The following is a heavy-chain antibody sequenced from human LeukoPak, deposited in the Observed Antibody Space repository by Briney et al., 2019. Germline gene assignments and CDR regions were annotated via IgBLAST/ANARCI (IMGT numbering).Heavy chain of an antibody. V-gene: IGHV3-7*01. CDR1: GFPFSSYW. CDR2: IKQDGGEK. CDR3: AREGVPDF. J-gene: IGHJ4*02. D-gene: IGHD2-8*01. Sequence: GGSLRLSCAASGFPFSSYWMTWVRQAPGKGLEWVANIKQDGGEKYYVDSVKGRFTISRDNAKKSLYLQMNSLRVEDTAIYYCAREGVPDFWGQGTLVTVSS.